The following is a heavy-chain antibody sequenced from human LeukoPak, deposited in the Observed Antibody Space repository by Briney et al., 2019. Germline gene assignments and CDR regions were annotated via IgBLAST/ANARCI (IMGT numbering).Heavy chain of an antibody. V-gene: IGHV3-23*01. J-gene: IGHJ5*02. CDR2: ISNTGGST. CDR1: GFTFSSYA. D-gene: IGHD5-24*01. Sequence: GGSLRLSCAASGFTFSSYAMSWVRQAPGKGLEWVSAISNTGGSTYYADSVKGRFTISRDNSKSTLYLQIGSLRADDTAVYYCTRMSREAPGLPDLWGQGTLVTVSS. CDR3: TRMSREAPGLPDL.